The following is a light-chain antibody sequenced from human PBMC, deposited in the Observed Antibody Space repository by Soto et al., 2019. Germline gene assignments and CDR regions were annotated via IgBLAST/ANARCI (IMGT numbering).Light chain of an antibody. CDR2: GAS. J-gene: IGKJ3*01. Sequence: EVVLTQSPVTLSLSPGERATLSCRASQSVSSPYLAWYQQKPGQPPRLLIYGASIRATDIPDRFSGSGSGTEFTLTIARLAPEDFAIYYCQQYRSSPLTFGHGTKVDI. V-gene: IGKV3-20*01. CDR3: QQYRSSPLT. CDR1: QSVSSPY.